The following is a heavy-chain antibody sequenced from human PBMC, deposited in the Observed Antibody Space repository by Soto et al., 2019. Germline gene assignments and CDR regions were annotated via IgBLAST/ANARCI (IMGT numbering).Heavy chain of an antibody. CDR2: INHSGST. CDR1: GGSFSGYY. D-gene: IGHD3-16*01. V-gene: IGHV4-34*01. J-gene: IGHJ6*02. CDR3: ASVSGIYYYGMDV. Sequence: QVQLQQWGAGLLKPSETLSLTCAVYGGSFSGYYWSWIRQPPGKGLEWIGEINHSGSTNYNPSLTSRATISVDSSTTQVSLKLSSVTAADTAVYSCASVSGIYYYGMDVWGQGTTVTVSS.